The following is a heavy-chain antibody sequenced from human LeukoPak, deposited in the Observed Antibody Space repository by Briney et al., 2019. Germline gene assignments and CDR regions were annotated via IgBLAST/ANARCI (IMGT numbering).Heavy chain of an antibody. V-gene: IGHV4-39*01. CDR1: GGSISSSSYY. D-gene: IGHD3-22*01. J-gene: IGHJ3*02. CDR3: ARLSSGYYYGAFDI. CDR2: IYYSGST. Sequence: SETLSLTCTVSGGSISSSSYYWGWIRQPPGKGLEWIGSIYYSGSTYYNPSLKSRVTISVDTSKNQFSLKLSSVTAADTAVYYCARLSSGYYYGAFDIWGQGTMVTVSS.